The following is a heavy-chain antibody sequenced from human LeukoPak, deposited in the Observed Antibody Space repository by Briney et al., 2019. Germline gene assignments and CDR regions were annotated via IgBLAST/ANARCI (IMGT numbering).Heavy chain of an antibody. Sequence: SVKVSCKASGGTFSSYAISWVRQAPGQGLEWMGRIIPIFGTANYAQKFQGRVTITTDESTSTAYMELSSLRSEDTAVYYCARDGFSIAAAGVYYYYMDVWGKGTTVTVSS. V-gene: IGHV1-69*05. CDR3: ARDGFSIAAAGVYYYYMDV. CDR2: IIPIFGTA. CDR1: GGTFSSYA. J-gene: IGHJ6*03. D-gene: IGHD6-13*01.